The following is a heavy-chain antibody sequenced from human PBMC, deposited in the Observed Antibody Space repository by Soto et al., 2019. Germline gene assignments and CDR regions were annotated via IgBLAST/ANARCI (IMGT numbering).Heavy chain of an antibody. D-gene: IGHD6-13*01. J-gene: IGHJ6*02. CDR2: IYYSGSS. CDR1: GGSISSGAW. CDR3: ARARYSSSWPYYYGMDV. V-gene: IGHV4-4*02. Sequence: SETLSLTCAVSGGSISSGAWCWSWLRPSPGKGLEWTGEIYYSGSSTYNPSLKSRVTIPADTSENQFSLRLSSVTAADTAVYYCARARYSSSWPYYYGMDVWGQGTTVPVSS.